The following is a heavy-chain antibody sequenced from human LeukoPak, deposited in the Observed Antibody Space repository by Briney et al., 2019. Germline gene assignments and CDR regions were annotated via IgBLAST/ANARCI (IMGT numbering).Heavy chain of an antibody. Sequence: NPSETLSLTCTVSGGSISTSSYYWGWIRQPSGKGLEWIGSMFYSGSTYYNPSLKSRVTISVDTSRNEFSLKLRSVTAADTAVYYCARHRRSSWYLDYWGQGTLVTVSS. CDR1: GGSISTSSYY. J-gene: IGHJ4*02. V-gene: IGHV4-39*01. D-gene: IGHD6-13*01. CDR2: MFYSGST. CDR3: ARHRRSSWYLDY.